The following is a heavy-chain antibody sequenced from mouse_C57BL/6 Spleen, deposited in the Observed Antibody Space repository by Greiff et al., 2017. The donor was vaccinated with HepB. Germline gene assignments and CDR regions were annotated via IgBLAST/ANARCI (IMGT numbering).Heavy chain of an antibody. CDR2: IYPGDGDT. CDR3: ARWNGSSLYYFDY. V-gene: IGHV1-82*01. J-gene: IGHJ2*01. D-gene: IGHD1-1*01. CDR1: GYAFSSSW. Sequence: VQLQQSGPELVKPGASVKISCKASGYAFSSSWMNWVKQRPGKGLEWIGRIYPGDGDTNYNGKFKGKATLTADKSSSTAYMQLSSLTSEDSAVYFCARWNGSSLYYFDYWGQGTTLTVSS.